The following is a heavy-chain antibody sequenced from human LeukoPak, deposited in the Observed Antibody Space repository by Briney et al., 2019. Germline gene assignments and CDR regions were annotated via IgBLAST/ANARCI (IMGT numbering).Heavy chain of an antibody. CDR1: GYTFSSYE. V-gene: IGHV3-48*03. CDR2: ISSSGRTV. CDR3: AGDTAGFDY. Sequence: GGSLRLSCAASGYTFSSYEMKWVRQAPGKGLEWVSYISSSGRTVYYADSVKGRFTISRDNAKNSLYLQMNSLRAEDTAVYYCAGDTAGFDYWGQGTLVTVSS. J-gene: IGHJ4*02.